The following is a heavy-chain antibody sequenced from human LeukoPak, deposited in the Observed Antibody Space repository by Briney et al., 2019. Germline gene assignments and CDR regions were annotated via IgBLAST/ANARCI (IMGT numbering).Heavy chain of an antibody. D-gene: IGHD3-3*02. CDR3: ARDSALAQALMFDY. J-gene: IGHJ4*02. CDR1: GGSISSYY. CDR2: IYYSGST. V-gene: IGHV4-59*12. Sequence: SETLSLTCTVSGGSISSYYWSWIRQPPGKGLEWIGYIYYSGSTNYNPSLKSRITISLDTSKNQFSLKLSYVTAADTAVYYCARDSALAQALMFDYWGQGTMVTVSS.